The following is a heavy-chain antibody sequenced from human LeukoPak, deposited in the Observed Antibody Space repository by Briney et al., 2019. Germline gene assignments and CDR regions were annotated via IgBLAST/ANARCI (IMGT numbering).Heavy chain of an antibody. J-gene: IGHJ4*02. Sequence: GGSLRLSCAASGFTFSSYAMHWVRQAPGKGLEWVAVISYDGSNKYYADSVKGRFTISRDNSKNTLYLQMNSLRAEDTAVYYCARAGSADYWGQGTPVTVSS. CDR1: GFTFSSYA. D-gene: IGHD2-15*01. V-gene: IGHV3-30*04. CDR2: ISYDGSNK. CDR3: ARAGSADY.